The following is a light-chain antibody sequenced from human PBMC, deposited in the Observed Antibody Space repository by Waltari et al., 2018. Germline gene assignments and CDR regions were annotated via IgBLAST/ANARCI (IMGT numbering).Light chain of an antibody. CDR3: SSYAGFNNFVV. V-gene: IGLV2-8*01. CDR1: SSDVGGYNY. CDR2: EVS. J-gene: IGLJ2*01. Sequence: QSALTQPPSASGSPGQSVTISCTGTSSDVGGYNYVYWYQHHPGKAPKLMIYEVSKRPSGVPDPFSGSKSGNTASLTVSGLQAEDEADYYCSSYAGFNNFVVFGGGTSVTVL.